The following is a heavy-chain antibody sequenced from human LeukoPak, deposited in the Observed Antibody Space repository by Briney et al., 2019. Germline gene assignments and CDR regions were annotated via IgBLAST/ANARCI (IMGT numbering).Heavy chain of an antibody. D-gene: IGHD3-22*01. CDR2: IYHSGNT. J-gene: IGHJ3*02. Sequence: PSGTLSLTCAVSGGSISSSNWWSWVRQPPGKGLEWIGEIYHSGNTNYNPSLKSRVTISVDKSKNQFSLKLSSVTAADTAVYYCARYDSSGYYRDAFDIWGQGTMVTVSS. CDR3: ARYDSSGYYRDAFDI. CDR1: GGSISSSNW. V-gene: IGHV4-4*02.